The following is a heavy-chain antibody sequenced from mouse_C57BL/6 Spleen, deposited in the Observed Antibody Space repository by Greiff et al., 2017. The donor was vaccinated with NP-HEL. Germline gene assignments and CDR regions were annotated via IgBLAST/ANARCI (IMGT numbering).Heavy chain of an antibody. J-gene: IGHJ2*01. CDR2: ISPRSGNT. CDR1: GYTFTSYG. V-gene: IGHV1-81*01. CDR3: ARSRDYYGSSYYFDY. Sequence: QVQLKQSGAELARPGASVKLSCKASGYTFTSYGISWVKQRTGQGLEWIGEISPRSGNTYYNAKFKGKATLTADKSSSTAYMELRSLTSEDSAVYFCARSRDYYGSSYYFDYWGQGTTLTVSS. D-gene: IGHD1-1*01.